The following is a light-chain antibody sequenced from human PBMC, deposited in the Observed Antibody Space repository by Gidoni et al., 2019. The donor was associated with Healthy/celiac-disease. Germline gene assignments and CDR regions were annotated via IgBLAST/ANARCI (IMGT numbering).Light chain of an antibody. J-gene: IGKJ1*01. CDR2: AAS. Sequence: DIQMTQSPSSLSASEGDRVTITCRASQSISSYLNWYQQKPGKAPKLLIYAASSLQSGVPSRFSGSGSGTDFTLTISSLQPEDFATYYCQQSYSTSWTFXQXTKVXIK. CDR3: QQSYSTSWT. V-gene: IGKV1-39*01. CDR1: QSISSY.